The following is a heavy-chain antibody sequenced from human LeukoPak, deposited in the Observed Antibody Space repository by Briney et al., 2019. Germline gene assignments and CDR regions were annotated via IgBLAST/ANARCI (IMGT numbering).Heavy chain of an antibody. CDR2: INPSGSSA. CDR1: GYSFTSYY. D-gene: IGHD1-26*01. J-gene: IGHJ5*02. V-gene: IGHV1-46*01. Sequence: GASVKVSCKASGYSFTSYYMHWVRQAPGQGLEWMGFINPSGSSAAYAQKFQGRLTMTRDMFTSTDYMELNSLTSDDTAVYYSARDNSVGETAWWFDPWGQGTLVTVSS. CDR3: ARDNSVGETAWWFDP.